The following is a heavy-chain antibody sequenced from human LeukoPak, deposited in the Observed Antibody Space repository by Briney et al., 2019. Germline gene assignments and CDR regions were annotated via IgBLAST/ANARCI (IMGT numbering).Heavy chain of an antibody. Sequence: GGSLRLSCAASGFTFDDYAMHWVRQAPGKGLEWVSGISWNSGSIGYADSVKGRFTISRDNAKNSLYLQMNSLRAEDTALYYCAKVAAAGTRKNYSDYWGQGTLGTLSS. V-gene: IGHV3-9*01. CDR1: GFTFDDYA. J-gene: IGHJ4*02. CDR2: ISWNSGSI. D-gene: IGHD6-13*01. CDR3: AKVAAAGTRKNYSDY.